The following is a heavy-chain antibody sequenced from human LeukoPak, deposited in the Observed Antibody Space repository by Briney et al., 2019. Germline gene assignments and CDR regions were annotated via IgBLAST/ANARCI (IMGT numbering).Heavy chain of an antibody. CDR2: IKQGGSEK. CDR3: ARGFHRLYGSGSYYNPEFDY. Sequence: PGGSLRLSCAASGFIFGSYWMNWVRQAPGKGLEWVANIKQGGSEKYYVDSVKGRFTISRDNAKNSLYLQMNSLRAEDTAVYYCARGFHRLYGSGSYYNPEFDYWGQGTLVTVSS. J-gene: IGHJ4*02. D-gene: IGHD3-10*01. CDR1: GFIFGSYW. V-gene: IGHV3-7*01.